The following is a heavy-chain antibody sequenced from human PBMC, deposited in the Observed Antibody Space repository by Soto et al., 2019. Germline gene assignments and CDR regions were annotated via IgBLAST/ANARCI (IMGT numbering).Heavy chain of an antibody. J-gene: IGHJ4*02. CDR2: ISGSGGRT. V-gene: IGHV3-23*01. D-gene: IGHD6-19*01. Sequence: EVQLLESGGGLVQPGGSLRLSCAASGFTFSSYAMSWVRQAPGKGLELVSAISGSGGRTYYADSVKGRFTISRDNSKNTLYLQMNSLRAEDTAVYYCAKRSGWSVNYHYFDYWGQGPLVTVSS. CDR1: GFTFSSYA. CDR3: AKRSGWSVNYHYFDY.